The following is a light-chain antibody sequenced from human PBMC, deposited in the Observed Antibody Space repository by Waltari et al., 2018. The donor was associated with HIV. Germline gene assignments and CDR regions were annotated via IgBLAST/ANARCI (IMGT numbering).Light chain of an antibody. CDR1: RDISND. J-gene: IGKJ5*01. CDR2: GAS. Sequence: DIKMSQAPSSLSASVGDRVTITCRASRDISNDLAWYQQKSGEVPKLLIYGASTLRSGVSSRFRGSGSGTEFTLTINGLQPEDVASYYCQNYDSAPVAFGQGTRLEI. V-gene: IGKV1-27*01. CDR3: QNYDSAPVA.